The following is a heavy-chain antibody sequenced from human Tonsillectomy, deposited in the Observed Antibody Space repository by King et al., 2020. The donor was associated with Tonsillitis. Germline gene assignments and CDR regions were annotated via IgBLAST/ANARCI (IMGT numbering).Heavy chain of an antibody. CDR3: VRDMNYRDRSTYYDVLDV. Sequence: DVQLVESGGGLVQPGGSLRLSCAASDFTFSEYWMTWIRQAPGEGLEWGANIKGDGSVKYYVDSVGGRFTISRDNADSSLFLRMNSLRAEDTAIYYCVRDMNYRDRSTYYDVLDVWGPGTMVTVSS. CDR2: IKGDGSVK. J-gene: IGHJ3*01. D-gene: IGHD3-22*01. V-gene: IGHV3-7*01. CDR1: DFTFSEYW.